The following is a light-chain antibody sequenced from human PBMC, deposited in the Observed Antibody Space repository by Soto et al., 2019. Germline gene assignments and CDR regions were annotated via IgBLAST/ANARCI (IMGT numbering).Light chain of an antibody. Sequence: EVVMTQSPATLSVSPGERATLSCRASQSVTTNMAWYQQKPGQAPRLLIYGASTRATGIPARFSGSGSGTDFTLTISSLQSEDFAVYYCQQCNNWPPWTFGQGTKV. J-gene: IGKJ1*01. V-gene: IGKV3-15*01. CDR3: QQCNNWPPWT. CDR1: QSVTTN. CDR2: GAS.